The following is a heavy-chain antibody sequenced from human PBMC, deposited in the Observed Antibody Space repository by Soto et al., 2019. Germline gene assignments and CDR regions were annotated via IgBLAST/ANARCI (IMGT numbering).Heavy chain of an antibody. D-gene: IGHD1-7*01. CDR3: ARDRARGAGTTLYGMDV. CDR1: GFTFSSYS. Sequence: EVQLVESGGGLVQPGGSLRLSCAASGFTFSSYSMNWVRQAPGKGLEWVSYISSTSSSIYYADSVKGRFTISRDNAKNSLYLQMNSLRDEDTAVYYCARDRARGAGTTLYGMDVWDQGTTVTVSS. CDR2: ISSTSSSI. V-gene: IGHV3-48*02. J-gene: IGHJ6*02.